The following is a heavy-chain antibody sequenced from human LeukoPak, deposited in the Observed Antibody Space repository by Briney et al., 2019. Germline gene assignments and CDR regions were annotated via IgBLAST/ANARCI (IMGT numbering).Heavy chain of an antibody. V-gene: IGHV1-2*02. D-gene: IGHD6-13*01. Sequence: GASVKVSCKASGYTFTCYYIHWVRQAPGQGLEWMGWINPNSGGTKYEQKFQGRVTMTRDTSISTAYMELSRLRSDDKAVYYCATKKQQVTPIDYWGQGTLVTVSS. CDR3: ATKKQQVTPIDY. CDR2: INPNSGGT. J-gene: IGHJ4*02. CDR1: GYTFTCYY.